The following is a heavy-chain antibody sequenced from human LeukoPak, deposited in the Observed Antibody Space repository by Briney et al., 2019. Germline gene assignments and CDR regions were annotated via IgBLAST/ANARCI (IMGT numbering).Heavy chain of an antibody. CDR2: IYHSGRT. V-gene: IGHV4-38-2*02. D-gene: IGHD3-22*01. J-gene: IGHJ4*02. Sequence: SETLSLTCTVSGYSISSGYYWGWIRQPPGKGLEWIGSIYHSGRTYYNPSLKSRVTISVDKSKNHFSLKLSSVTAADTAVYYCARAPYYDSSGYHSAYFEYWGQGTLVTVSS. CDR3: ARAPYYDSSGYHSAYFEY. CDR1: GYSISSGYY.